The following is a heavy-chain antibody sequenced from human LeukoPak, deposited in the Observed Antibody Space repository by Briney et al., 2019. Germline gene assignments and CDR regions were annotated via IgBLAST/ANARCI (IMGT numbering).Heavy chain of an antibody. CDR3: AVDYYGSGSYQNYYYYYYMDV. J-gene: IGHJ6*03. D-gene: IGHD3-10*01. CDR2: IYYSGST. Sequence: SEALSLTCTASGYSISSGYYWGWIRQPPGKGLEWIGYIYYSGSTNYNPSLKSRVTISVDTSKNQFSLKLSSVTAADTAVYYCAVDYYGSGSYQNYYYYYYMDVWGKGTTVTISS. CDR1: GYSISSGYY. V-gene: IGHV4-61*05.